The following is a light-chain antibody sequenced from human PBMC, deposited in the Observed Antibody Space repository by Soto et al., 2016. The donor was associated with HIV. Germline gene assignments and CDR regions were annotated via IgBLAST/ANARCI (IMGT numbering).Light chain of an antibody. CDR1: SLRSYY. CDR2: GKN. Sequence: SSELTQDPAVSVALGLTVRITCQGDSLRSYYASWYQQKPGQAPLLVIYGKNNRPSGIPDRFSGSSSGNTASLTITGAQAEDEADYYCNSRDSSGNRWVFGGGTKLTVL. CDR3: NSRDSSGNRWV. J-gene: IGLJ3*02. V-gene: IGLV3-19*01.